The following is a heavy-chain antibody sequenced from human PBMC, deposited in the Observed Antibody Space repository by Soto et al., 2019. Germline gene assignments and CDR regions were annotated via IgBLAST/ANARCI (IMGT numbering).Heavy chain of an antibody. V-gene: IGHV3-23*01. D-gene: IGHD3-10*01. CDR1: GFTFRNYP. CDR2: ITFSGGSA. J-gene: IGHJ4*02. Sequence: PGGSLRLCCAAPGFTFRNYPMSWVRQAPGKGLEWVSGITFSGGSAYYADSVRGRFIISRDNSKNTVSVQMNSLRDDDTAVYYCAREPLLTESGPGGFDSWGQGVLVTVSS. CDR3: AREPLLTESGPGGFDS.